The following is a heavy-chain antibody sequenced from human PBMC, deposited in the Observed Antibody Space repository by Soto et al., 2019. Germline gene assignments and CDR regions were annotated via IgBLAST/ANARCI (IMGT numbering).Heavy chain of an antibody. J-gene: IGHJ4*02. Sequence: PGGSLRLSCAASGFTFSSYSMYWVRQAPGKGLEWVSSISGSGYDIYYADSVKGRFTISRDDAKSSLDLQMNSLRAEDTAVYYCAKVGSSGWYADADSWGQGTLVTVSS. V-gene: IGHV3-21*06. D-gene: IGHD6-19*01. CDR1: GFTFSSYS. CDR3: AKVGSSGWYADADS. CDR2: ISGSGYDI.